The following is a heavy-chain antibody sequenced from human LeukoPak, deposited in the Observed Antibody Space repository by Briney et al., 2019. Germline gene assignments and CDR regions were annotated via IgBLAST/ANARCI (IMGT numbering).Heavy chain of an antibody. D-gene: IGHD2/OR15-2a*01. V-gene: IGHV3-48*03. CDR1: GFTFSTFE. CDR2: ISSRGSDI. CDR3: AREKDCQSTGCFYFDF. Sequence: SGGSLRLSCATSGFTFSTFEMNWVRQAPGKGLEWVSSISSRGSDIYYADSVKGRFTISRDDAENLLYLHMNSLRADDTAVHYCAREKDCQSTGCFYFDFWGQGTLVTVSS. J-gene: IGHJ4*02.